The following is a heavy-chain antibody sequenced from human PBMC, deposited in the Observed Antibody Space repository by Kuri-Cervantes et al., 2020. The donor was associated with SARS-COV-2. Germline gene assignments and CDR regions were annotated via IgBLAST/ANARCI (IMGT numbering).Heavy chain of an antibody. J-gene: IGHJ3*02. Sequence: ASVKVSCKASGYTFTSYYMHWVRQAPGQGLEWMGIINPSGGSTSYAQKLQGRVTMTTDTSTSTAYMELGSLRSDDTAVYYCARGEGAAPDLDAFDIWGQGTMVTVSS. CDR3: ARGEGAAPDLDAFDI. D-gene: IGHD1-26*01. CDR2: INPSGGST. CDR1: GYTFTSYY. V-gene: IGHV1-46*01.